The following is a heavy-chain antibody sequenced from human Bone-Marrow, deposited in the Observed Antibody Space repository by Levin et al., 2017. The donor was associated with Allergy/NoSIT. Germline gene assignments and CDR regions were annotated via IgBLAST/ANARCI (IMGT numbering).Heavy chain of an antibody. CDR2: SSSSGSYT. J-gene: IGHJ3*01. V-gene: IGHV3-11*05. CDR3: ARDPPEALDF. D-gene: IGHD1-14*01. Sequence: GGSLRLSCAASGFTFSAYYMSWVRQAPGKGLEWVSYSSSSGSYTKYADSVKGRFTISRDNAKNSLYLQMNSLTAEDTAVYYCARDPPEALDFWGPGTMVTVAS. CDR1: GFTFSAYY.